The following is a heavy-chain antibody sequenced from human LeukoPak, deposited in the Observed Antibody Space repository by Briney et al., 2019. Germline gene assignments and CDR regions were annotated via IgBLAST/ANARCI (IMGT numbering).Heavy chain of an antibody. CDR2: ISDSVGST. D-gene: IGHD2-15*01. CDR3: AKETRYCRGGSCYSAPFDY. Sequence: RGSLRVSCAPSGFSSCSDATSCVCETPREGLERVSLISDSVGSTYYVDSVRGGFTTSRDNSKNKLYLQMNRLRADDTAVYYCAKETRYCRGGSCYSAPFDYWGQGTLVAVCS. V-gene: IGHV3-23*01. J-gene: IGHJ4*02. CDR1: GFSSCSDA.